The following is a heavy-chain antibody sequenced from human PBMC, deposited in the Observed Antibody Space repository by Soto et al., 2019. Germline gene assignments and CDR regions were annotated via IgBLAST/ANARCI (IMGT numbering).Heavy chain of an antibody. V-gene: IGHV3-11*01. D-gene: IGHD4-17*01. CDR1: GFTFIDYY. J-gene: IGHJ4*02. CDR2: ISSTGKNI. Sequence: QVRLVESGGDLVKHGESLRLSCVASGFTFIDYYMNWVRQAPGKGLEWISYISSTGKNIYYSDSVKGRFIVSRDNAKNSLFLQMNSLTADDTAVYYCGRSHGAGSYWGQGTRVTVSS. CDR3: GRSHGAGSY.